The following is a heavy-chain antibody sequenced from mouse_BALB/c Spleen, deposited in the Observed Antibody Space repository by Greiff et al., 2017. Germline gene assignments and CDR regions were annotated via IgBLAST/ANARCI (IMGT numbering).Heavy chain of an antibody. CDR1: GYSITSDYA. CDR3: ARRGVSTMIIGFAY. Sequence: EVKLQESGPGLVKPSQSLSLTCTVTGYSITSDYAWNWIRQFPGNKLEWMGYISYSGSTSYNPSLKSRISITRDTSKNQFFLQLNSVTTEDTATYYCARRGVSTMIIGFAYWGQGTLVTVSA. D-gene: IGHD2-4*01. CDR2: ISYSGST. V-gene: IGHV3-2*02. J-gene: IGHJ3*01.